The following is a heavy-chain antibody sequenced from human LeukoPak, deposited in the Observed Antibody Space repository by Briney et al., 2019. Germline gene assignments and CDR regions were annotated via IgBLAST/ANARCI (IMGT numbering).Heavy chain of an antibody. D-gene: IGHD6-6*01. J-gene: IGHJ4*01. Sequence: SETLSLTCTVSGGSISNSSYYWGWIRQPPGKGLEWIGSIYYSGGTYYNPSLKTRVTISVDTTQNQFSLKVSSVTAADTAVYYCATYSSTWRYYFDYWGQGTRVTVSS. CDR1: GGSISNSSYY. CDR2: IYYSGGT. CDR3: ATYSSTWRYYFDY. V-gene: IGHV4-39*01.